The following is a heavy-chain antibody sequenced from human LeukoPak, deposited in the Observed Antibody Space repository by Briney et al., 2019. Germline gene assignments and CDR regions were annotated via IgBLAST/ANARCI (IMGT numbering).Heavy chain of an antibody. CDR1: GFTFSTYA. D-gene: IGHD3-22*01. CDR2: ITGSGGAT. V-gene: IGHV3-23*01. CDR3: ARDHYYDSSDLDY. J-gene: IGHJ4*02. Sequence: GGSLRLSCAASGFTFSTYAVNWVRQAPGKGLEWVSAITGSGGATYYADSVKGRFTISRDNSKNTLYLQMNSLRAEDTAVYYCARDHYYDSSDLDYWGQGTLVTVSS.